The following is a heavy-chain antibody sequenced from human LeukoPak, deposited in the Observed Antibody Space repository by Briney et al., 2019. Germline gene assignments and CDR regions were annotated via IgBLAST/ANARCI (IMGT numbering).Heavy chain of an antibody. V-gene: IGHV3-21*01. J-gene: IGHJ4*02. CDR3: ARDRGYYDSSGYYGIHFDY. Sequence: GGSLRLSCAASGFTFSSYSMNWVRQAPGKGLEWVSSISSSSSYIYYADSVKGRFTISRDNAKNSLYLQMNSLRAEDTAVYYCARDRGYYDSSGYYGIHFDYWGQGTLVTVSS. CDR2: ISSSSSYI. CDR1: GFTFSSYS. D-gene: IGHD3-22*01.